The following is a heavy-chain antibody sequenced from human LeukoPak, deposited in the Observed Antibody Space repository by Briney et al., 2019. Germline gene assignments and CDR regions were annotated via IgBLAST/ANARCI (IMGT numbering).Heavy chain of an antibody. J-gene: IGHJ4*02. D-gene: IGHD3-16*01. V-gene: IGHV3-7*01. CDR3: VRGGGYFDN. Sequence: GGSLRLSCAASGFTFSSYSMNWVRQAPGKGLEWVANIKEDGSEKYYVDSVKGRFTISRDYAKNSVYLQMNSLRVEDTAVYFCVRGGGYFDNWGQGTLVTVSS. CDR2: IKEDGSEK. CDR1: GFTFSSYS.